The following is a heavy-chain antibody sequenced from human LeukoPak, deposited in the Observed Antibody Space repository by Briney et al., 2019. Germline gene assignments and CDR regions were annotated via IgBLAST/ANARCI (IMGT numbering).Heavy chain of an antibody. D-gene: IGHD3-10*01. CDR1: GYTLTELS. Sequence: GASVKVSCKVSGYTLTELSMHWVRQAPGKGLEWMGGFDPEDGETIYAQKFQGRVTMTEDTSTDTAYMELSSLRSEDTAVYYCAGGTYGSGSYYNVPTMIFDYWGQGTLVTVSS. CDR2: FDPEDGET. V-gene: IGHV1-24*01. CDR3: AGGTYGSGSYYNVPTMIFDY. J-gene: IGHJ4*02.